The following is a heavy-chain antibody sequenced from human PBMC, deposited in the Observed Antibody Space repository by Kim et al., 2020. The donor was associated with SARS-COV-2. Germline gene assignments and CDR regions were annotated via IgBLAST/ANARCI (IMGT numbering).Heavy chain of an antibody. D-gene: IGHD6-6*01. Sequence: SETLSLTCTVSGGSISSGGYYWSWIRQHPGKGLEWIGYIYYSGSTYYNPSLKSRVTISVDTSKNQFSLKLSSVTAADTAVYYCAREDSSSSGPYDYWGQGTLVTVSS. CDR3: AREDSSSSGPYDY. J-gene: IGHJ4*02. CDR1: GGSISSGGYY. CDR2: IYYSGST. V-gene: IGHV4-31*03.